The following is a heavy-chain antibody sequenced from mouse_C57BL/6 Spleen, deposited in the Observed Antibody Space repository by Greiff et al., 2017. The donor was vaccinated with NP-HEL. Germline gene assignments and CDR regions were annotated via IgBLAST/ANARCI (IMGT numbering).Heavy chain of an antibody. CDR1: GFNIKDDY. CDR3: TTWDLRFAY. CDR2: IDPENGDT. V-gene: IGHV14-4*01. D-gene: IGHD4-1*01. J-gene: IGHJ3*01. Sequence: EVQLQQSGAELVRPGASVKLSCTASGFNIKDDYMHWVKQRPEQGLEWIGWIDPENGDTEYASKFQGKATITADTSSNTAYLQLSSLTSEDTAVYYCTTWDLRFAYWGQGTLVTVSA.